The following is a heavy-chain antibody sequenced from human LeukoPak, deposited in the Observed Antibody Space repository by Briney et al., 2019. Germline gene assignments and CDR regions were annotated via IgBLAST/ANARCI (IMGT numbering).Heavy chain of an antibody. V-gene: IGHV4-59*08. Sequence: SETLSLTCTVSGGSISSYYWSWIRQPPGRGLEWIGYIYYSGSTNYNPSLKSRVTIPVDTSKNQFSLKLSSVTAADTAVYYCARDSSSSIFRGAHYFDYWGQGTLVTVSS. CDR1: GGSISSYY. CDR2: IYYSGST. CDR3: ARDSSSSIFRGAHYFDY. D-gene: IGHD6-6*01. J-gene: IGHJ4*02.